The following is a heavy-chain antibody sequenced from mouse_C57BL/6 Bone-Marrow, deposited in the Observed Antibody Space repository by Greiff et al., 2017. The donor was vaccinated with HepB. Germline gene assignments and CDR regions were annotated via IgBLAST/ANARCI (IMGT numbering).Heavy chain of an antibody. V-gene: IGHV5-6*01. CDR3: AKSLSKRAQAPGFAY. Sequence: EVMLVESGGDLVKPGGSLKLSCAASGFTFSSYGMSWVRQTPDKRLEWVATISSGGSYTYYPDSAKGRFTISRDNAKNTLYLQMSSLKSEDTAMYYCAKSLSKRAQAPGFAYWGQGTLVTVSA. D-gene: IGHD3-2*02. J-gene: IGHJ3*01. CDR2: ISSGGSYT. CDR1: GFTFSSYG.